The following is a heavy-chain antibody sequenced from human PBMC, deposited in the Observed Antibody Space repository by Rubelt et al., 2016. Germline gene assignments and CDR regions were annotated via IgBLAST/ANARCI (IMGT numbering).Heavy chain of an antibody. CDR3: ARDYGDY. J-gene: IGHJ4*02. CDR1: GFTFSSYW. D-gene: IGHD4-17*01. Sequence: EVQLVESGGDLVQPGESLRLSCASSGFTFSSYWMNWVRQAPGNGLEWVANIKQDESEEHYADSGTGRFTISRDNAKNSVYLQMNSLGSEDTAVYYCARDYGDYWGQGTLVTVSS. CDR2: IKQDESEE. V-gene: IGHV3-7*04.